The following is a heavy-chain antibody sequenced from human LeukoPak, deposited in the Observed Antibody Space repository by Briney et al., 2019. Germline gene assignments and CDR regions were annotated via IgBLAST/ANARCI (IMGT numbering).Heavy chain of an antibody. CDR1: GFTFSSYA. D-gene: IGHD3-22*01. J-gene: IGHJ4*02. CDR2: ISGSGGST. Sequence: QAGGSLRLSCAASGFTFSSYAMSWVRQAPGKGLEWVSAISGSGGSTYYADSVKGRFTISRDNSKNTLYLQMNSLRAEDTAVYYCAKDDNYDIFFDYWGQGTLVTVSS. V-gene: IGHV3-23*01. CDR3: AKDDNYDIFFDY.